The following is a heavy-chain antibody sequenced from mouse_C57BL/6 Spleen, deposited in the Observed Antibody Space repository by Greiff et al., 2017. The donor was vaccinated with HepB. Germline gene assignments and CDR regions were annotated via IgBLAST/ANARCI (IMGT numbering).Heavy chain of an antibody. CDR1: GYTFTSYW. J-gene: IGHJ2*01. CDR2: IDPSDSYT. D-gene: IGHD2-5*01. Sequence: QVQLQQPGAELVKPGASVKLSCKASGYTFTSYWMQWVKQRPGQGLEWIGEIDPSDSYTNYNQKFKGKATLTVDTSSSTAYMQLSSLTSEDSAVYYCASDSNFDYWGQGTTLTVSS. V-gene: IGHV1-50*01. CDR3: ASDSNFDY.